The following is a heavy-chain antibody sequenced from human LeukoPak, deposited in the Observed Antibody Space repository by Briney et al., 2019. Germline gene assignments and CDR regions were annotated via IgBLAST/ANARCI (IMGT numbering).Heavy chain of an antibody. Sequence: SETLSLTCTVSGSVSSYYWSWIRQPPGKGLEWIGYIYTSGSTNYNPSLKSRVTISVDTSKNQFSLDLSSVTAADTAVYYCARQKCTSTSCLTKNAFDIWGQGTMVTVSS. CDR1: GSVSSYY. J-gene: IGHJ3*02. CDR3: ARQKCTSTSCLTKNAFDI. CDR2: IYTSGST. V-gene: IGHV4-4*09. D-gene: IGHD2-2*01.